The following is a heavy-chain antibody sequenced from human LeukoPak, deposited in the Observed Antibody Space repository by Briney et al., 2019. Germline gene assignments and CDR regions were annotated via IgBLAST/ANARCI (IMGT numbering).Heavy chain of an antibody. V-gene: IGHV1-2*02. CDR3: AREVYGDSSNDY. CDR2: INPNTGDT. Sequence: ASVKVSCKASGYSFSDNYLHWVRQAPGQGLEWLGWINPNTGDTNYAQKLQGRVTMTRDASISTAYLELTRLKSDDTAVYYCAREVYGDSSNDYWGQGTLLTVSS. CDR1: GYSFSDNY. J-gene: IGHJ4*02. D-gene: IGHD4-17*01.